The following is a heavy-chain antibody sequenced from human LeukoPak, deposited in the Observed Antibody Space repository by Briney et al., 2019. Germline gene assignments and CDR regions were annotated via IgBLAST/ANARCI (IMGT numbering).Heavy chain of an antibody. V-gene: IGHV4-34*01. D-gene: IGHD4-17*01. CDR1: GGTFSGYY. CDR3: ARGQGTVTTP. Sequence: PSETLSLTCAVSGGTFSGYYWNWIRQPPGKGLEWIGGINRSGGANYSTALTSSVATTSDTSKNQFSLKLSSVTAADTAVYYCARGQGTVTTPWGQGTLVTVSS. CDR2: INRSGGA. J-gene: IGHJ5*02.